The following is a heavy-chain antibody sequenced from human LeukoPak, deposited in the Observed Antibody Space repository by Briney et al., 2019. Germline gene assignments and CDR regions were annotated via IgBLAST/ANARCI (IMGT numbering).Heavy chain of an antibody. CDR1: GFTFDDYA. CDR3: AKTVAGTFDY. Sequence: GGSLRLSCAASGFTFDDYAVHWVRQAPGKGLEWASGISWNSGSIGYADSVKGRFTISRDNAKNSLYLQMNSLRAEDTALYYCAKTVAGTFDYWGQGTLVTVSS. V-gene: IGHV3-9*01. J-gene: IGHJ4*02. D-gene: IGHD6-19*01. CDR2: ISWNSGSI.